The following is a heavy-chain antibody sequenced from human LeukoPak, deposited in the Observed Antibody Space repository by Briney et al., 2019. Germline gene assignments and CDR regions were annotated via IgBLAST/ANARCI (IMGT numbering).Heavy chain of an antibody. CDR2: ISGSGGST. J-gene: IGHJ4*02. Sequence: PGGSLRLSCAASGFTFSSYAMSWVRQAPGKGLEWVSAISGSGGSTCYADSVKGRFTISRDNSKNTLYLQMNSLRAEDTAVYYCEKDKYSSSWYYFDYWGQGTLVTVSS. CDR1: GFTFSSYA. V-gene: IGHV3-23*01. D-gene: IGHD6-13*01. CDR3: EKDKYSSSWYYFDY.